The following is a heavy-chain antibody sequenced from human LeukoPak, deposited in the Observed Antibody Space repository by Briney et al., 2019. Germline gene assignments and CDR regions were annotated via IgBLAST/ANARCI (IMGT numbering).Heavy chain of an antibody. D-gene: IGHD6-19*01. CDR3: ASSLAVAGPRDY. V-gene: IGHV1-46*01. Sequence: ASVKVSCKASGYTFTSYYMHWVRQAPGQGLEWMGIINPSGGSTSYAQKFQGRVTMTRDTSTSTVYMELSSLRSEDTAVYYCASSLAVAGPRDYWAQGTLVTVSS. CDR1: GYTFTSYY. J-gene: IGHJ4*02. CDR2: INPSGGST.